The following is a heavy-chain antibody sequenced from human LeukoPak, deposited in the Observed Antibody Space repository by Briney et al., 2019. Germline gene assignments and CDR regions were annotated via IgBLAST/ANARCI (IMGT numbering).Heavy chain of an antibody. CDR1: GGSISSSSYY. CDR3: ARPGTGTGNWFDP. J-gene: IGHJ5*02. V-gene: IGHV4-39*01. D-gene: IGHD2-8*02. Sequence: PSETLSLTCTVYGGSISSSSYYWGWIRQPPGKGLEWIGSIYYSGSTYYNPSLKSRVTISVDTSKNQFSLKLSSVTAADTAVYCCARPGTGTGNWFDPWGQGTLVTVSS. CDR2: IYYSGST.